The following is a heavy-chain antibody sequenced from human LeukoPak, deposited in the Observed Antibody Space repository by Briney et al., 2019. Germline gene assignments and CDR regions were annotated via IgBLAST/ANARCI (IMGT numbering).Heavy chain of an antibody. CDR1: GFTFSDYY. CDR3: ARVSVPAAILDDDY. J-gene: IGHJ4*02. CDR2: ISSSGSTI. Sequence: PGGSLRLSCAASGFTFSDYYMSWIRQAPGKGLEWVSYISSSGSTIYYADSVKGRFTNSRDNAKNSLYLQMNSLRAEDTAVYYCARVSVPAAILDDDYWGQGTLVTVSS. V-gene: IGHV3-11*01. D-gene: IGHD2-2*02.